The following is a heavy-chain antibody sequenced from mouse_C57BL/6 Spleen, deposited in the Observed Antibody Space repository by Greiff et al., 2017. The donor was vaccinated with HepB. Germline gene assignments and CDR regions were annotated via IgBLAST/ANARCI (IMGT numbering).Heavy chain of an antibody. D-gene: IGHD2-4*01. CDR3: ARDRSYDYDRGGPMDY. CDR1: GFTFSSYA. CDR2: ISDGGSYT. V-gene: IGHV5-4*01. Sequence: EVKLVESGGGLVKPGGSLKLSCAASGFTFSSYAMSWVRQTPEKRLEWVATISDGGSYTYYPDNVKGRFTISRDNAKNNLYLQMSHLKSEDTAMYYCARDRSYDYDRGGPMDYWGQGTSVTVSS. J-gene: IGHJ4*01.